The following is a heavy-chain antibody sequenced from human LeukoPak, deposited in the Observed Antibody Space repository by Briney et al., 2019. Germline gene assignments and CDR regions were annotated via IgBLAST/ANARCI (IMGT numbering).Heavy chain of an antibody. CDR1: GGSISSDYYY. V-gene: IGHV4-39*07. D-gene: IGHD3-10*01. Sequence: SETLSLTCTVSGGSISSDYYYWGWIRQPPGKGLEWIGSIYYSGSTYNPSLKSRVTISVDKSKNQFSLKLSSVTAADTAVYYCANTRGAAWYYFDYWGQGTLVTVSS. CDR3: ANTRGAAWYYFDY. J-gene: IGHJ4*02. CDR2: IYYSGST.